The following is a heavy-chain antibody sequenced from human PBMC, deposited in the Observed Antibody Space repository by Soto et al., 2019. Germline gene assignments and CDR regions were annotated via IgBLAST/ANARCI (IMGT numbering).Heavy chain of an antibody. J-gene: IGHJ4*02. D-gene: IGHD3-22*01. CDR3: ARSYYDSSGYYLFVY. V-gene: IGHV3-33*01. Sequence: GGSLRLSCAASGFTFSSYGMHWVRQAPGKGLEWVAVIWYDGSNKYYADSVKGRFTISRDNSKNTLYLQMNSLRAEDTAVYYCARSYYDSSGYYLFVYWRQGTLVTVSS. CDR1: GFTFSSYG. CDR2: IWYDGSNK.